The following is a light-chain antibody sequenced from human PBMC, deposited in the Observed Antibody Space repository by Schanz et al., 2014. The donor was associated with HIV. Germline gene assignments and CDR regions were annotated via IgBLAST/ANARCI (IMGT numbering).Light chain of an antibody. CDR3: SSLSTSGAPV. J-gene: IGLJ1*01. V-gene: IGLV2-14*03. CDR2: DVT. Sequence: QSALTQPASVSGSPGQSITISCTGTSSDVGADNSVSWYQQHPGRAPRLLVYDVTYRPSGVSNRFSGSKSGYTASLTIFDLQPEDEADYYCSSLSTSGAPVFGTGTKLTVL. CDR1: SSDVGADNS.